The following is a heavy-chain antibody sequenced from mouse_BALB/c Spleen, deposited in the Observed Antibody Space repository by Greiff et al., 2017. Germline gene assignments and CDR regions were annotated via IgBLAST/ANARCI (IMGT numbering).Heavy chain of an antibody. CDR1: GYTFTSYT. CDR2: INPSSGYT. J-gene: IGHJ1*01. Sequence: QVQLMQSGADLARPGASVKLSCKASGYTFTSYTMHWVHQRPGQGLEWIGYINPSSGYTNYNQKFKDKATLTADKSSSTAYMQLSSLTSEDSAVYYCERSGGLWDGYFCWYFDVWGEGTTVTVSS. CDR3: ERSGGLWDGYFCWYFDV. V-gene: IGHV1-4*01. D-gene: IGHD2-3*01.